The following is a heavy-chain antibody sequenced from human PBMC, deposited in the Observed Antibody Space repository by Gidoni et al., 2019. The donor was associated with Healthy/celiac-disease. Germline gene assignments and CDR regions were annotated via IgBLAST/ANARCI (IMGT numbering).Heavy chain of an antibody. CDR3: ARILTGTRHYNWFDP. CDR2: ISHSGST. CDR1: GGLISSSNW. D-gene: IGHD1-7*01. J-gene: IGHJ5*02. V-gene: IGHV4-4*02. Sequence: QVQLQESGPGLVKPSGTRSLTCAGAGGLISSSNWWSWVRQPPGKGLEWIGEISHSGSTNYHPSLKSRVTISVDKSKNQFSLKLSSVTAADTAVYYCARILTGTRHYNWFDPWGQGTLVTVSS.